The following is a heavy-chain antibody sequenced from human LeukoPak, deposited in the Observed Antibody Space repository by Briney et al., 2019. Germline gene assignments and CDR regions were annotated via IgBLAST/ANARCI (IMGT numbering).Heavy chain of an antibody. CDR1: GFTFSMYW. Sequence: GGSLRLSCAASGFTFSMYWMSWVRQAPGKGLGWVANIKQDGSEKYYVDSVKGRFTISRDNAKNSLYLQMNSLRAEDTAVYYCAELGITMIGGVWGKGTTVTISS. D-gene: IGHD3-10*02. CDR2: IKQDGSEK. V-gene: IGHV3-7*01. J-gene: IGHJ6*04. CDR3: AELGITMIGGV.